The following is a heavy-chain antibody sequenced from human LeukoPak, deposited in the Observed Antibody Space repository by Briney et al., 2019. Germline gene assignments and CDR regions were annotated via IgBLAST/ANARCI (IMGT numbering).Heavy chain of an antibody. Sequence: SETLSLTCTVSGGSISSYYWGWVRQPPGKALEWIGNIFYSGSIYYSPSLKSRVTISLDTSRNQFSLKLNSVTAADTAVYYCAKSNGYGLIDIWGQGTMVTVSS. CDR2: IFYSGSI. V-gene: IGHV4-39*07. J-gene: IGHJ3*02. D-gene: IGHD3-10*01. CDR3: AKSNGYGLIDI. CDR1: GGSISSYY.